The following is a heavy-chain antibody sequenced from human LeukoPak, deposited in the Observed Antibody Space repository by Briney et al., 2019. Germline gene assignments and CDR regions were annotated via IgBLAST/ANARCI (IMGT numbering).Heavy chain of an antibody. D-gene: IGHD4-23*01. CDR3: SAERRGSSYYDGKEAFDH. CDR2: RNEDGGEK. Sequence: GGSLKLSCVASSFTFSDCGMSWLRQTPGRGPEWVANRNEDGGEKHYADSVKGRFTITRDNAKNTLYLQINSLRAQDAAVYYCSAERRGSSYYDGKEAFDHWGQGTLVAVSS. V-gene: IGHV3-7*01. J-gene: IGHJ4*02. CDR1: SFTFSDCG.